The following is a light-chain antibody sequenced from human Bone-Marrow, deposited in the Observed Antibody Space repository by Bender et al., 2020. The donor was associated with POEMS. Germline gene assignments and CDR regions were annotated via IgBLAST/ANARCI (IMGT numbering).Light chain of an antibody. CDR3: AAWDAGLSGGV. CDR2: SDN. Sequence: QSVLTQPPSASGTPGQRVTISCSGSNSNIGTNAVNWYQQFPGTAPKLRIYSDNQRPSGVPDRFYAFKSGTSASLAISGLQSEDEADYYGAAWDAGLSGGVFGGGTKLTVL. V-gene: IGLV1-44*01. CDR1: NSNIGTNA. J-gene: IGLJ3*02.